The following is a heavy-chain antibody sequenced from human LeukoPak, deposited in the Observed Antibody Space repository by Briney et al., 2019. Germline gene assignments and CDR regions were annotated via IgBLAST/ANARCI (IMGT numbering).Heavy chain of an antibody. CDR3: AKLPGYGATAYFDL. Sequence: PGGSLRLSCAASGFTFSSYGMTWVRQAPGKGLEWVSYISSSSSTIYYADSVKGRFTISRDNAKNSLYLQMNSLRAEDTAVYYCAKLPGYGATAYFDLWGRGTLVTVSS. CDR1: GFTFSSYG. D-gene: IGHD4-17*01. V-gene: IGHV3-48*01. J-gene: IGHJ2*01. CDR2: ISSSSSTI.